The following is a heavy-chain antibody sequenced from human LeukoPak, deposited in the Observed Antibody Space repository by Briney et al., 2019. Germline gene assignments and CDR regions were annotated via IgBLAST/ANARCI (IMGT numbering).Heavy chain of an antibody. Sequence: PSETLSLTCTVSGGSISSYYWSWIRQPPGKGLEWIGYIYYSGSTNYNPSLKSRVTISVDTSKNQFSLKLSSVTAADTAVYYCARQLRIAARRQVRDAFDIWGQGTMVTVSS. J-gene: IGHJ3*02. CDR1: GGSISSYY. V-gene: IGHV4-59*08. D-gene: IGHD6-6*01. CDR3: ARQLRIAARRQVRDAFDI. CDR2: IYYSGST.